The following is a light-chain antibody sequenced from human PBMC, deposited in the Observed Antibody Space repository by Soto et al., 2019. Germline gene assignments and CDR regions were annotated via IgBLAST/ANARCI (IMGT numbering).Light chain of an antibody. V-gene: IGKV3-15*01. CDR1: QSVSNN. CDR2: GAY. Sequence: EIVLTQSPGTLSLSPGERATLSCRASQSVSNNYLAWYQQKPGQAPRLLIYGAYTRATGIPARFSGSGSGTEFTLTISSLQSEDFAVYYCQQYNNWPSWTFGQGTKVDI. J-gene: IGKJ1*01. CDR3: QQYNNWPSWT.